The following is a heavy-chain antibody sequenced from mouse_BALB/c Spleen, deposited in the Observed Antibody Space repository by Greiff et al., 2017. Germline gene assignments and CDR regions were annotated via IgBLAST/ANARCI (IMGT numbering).Heavy chain of an antibody. CDR1: GFTFSSYT. CDR2: ISNGGGST. CDR3: TRVGYYGSSYYFDY. J-gene: IGHJ2*01. D-gene: IGHD1-1*01. V-gene: IGHV5-12-2*01. Sequence: EVQLVESGGGLVQPGGSLKLSCAASGFTFSSYTMSWVRQTPEKRLEWVAYISNGGGSTYYPDTVKGRFTISRDNAKNTLYLQMSSLKSEDTAMYYCTRVGYYGSSYYFDYWGQGTTLTVSS.